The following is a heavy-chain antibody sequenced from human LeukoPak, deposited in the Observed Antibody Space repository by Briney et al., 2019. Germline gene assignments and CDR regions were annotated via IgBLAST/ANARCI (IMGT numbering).Heavy chain of an antibody. CDR3: ARGRYSSARKPGVSGY. J-gene: IGHJ4*02. D-gene: IGHD6-19*01. CDR2: MNPNSGNT. CDR1: GYTFTSYD. V-gene: IGHV1-8*03. Sequence: ASVKVSCKASGYTFTSYDINWVRQATGQGLEWMGWMNPNSGNTGYAQKFQGRVTITRNTSIGTAYMELSSLRSEDTAVYYCARGRYSSARKPGVSGYWGQGTLVTVSS.